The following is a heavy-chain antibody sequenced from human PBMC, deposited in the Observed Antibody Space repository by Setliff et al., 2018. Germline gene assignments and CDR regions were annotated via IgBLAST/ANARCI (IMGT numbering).Heavy chain of an antibody. CDR1: GYTFRSYG. V-gene: IGHV1-18*01. CDR3: TRGPKDFVVPPTANIFDY. Sequence: ASVKVSCKTSGYTFRSYGVSWVRQAPGQGLEWMGWISAYSGDTIYAQNYQGRVTMTTDTSTSTAYMELRSLRSDDTAVYYCTRGPKDFVVPPTANIFDYWGQGTVVTVSS. J-gene: IGHJ4*02. D-gene: IGHD2-2*01. CDR2: ISAYSGDT.